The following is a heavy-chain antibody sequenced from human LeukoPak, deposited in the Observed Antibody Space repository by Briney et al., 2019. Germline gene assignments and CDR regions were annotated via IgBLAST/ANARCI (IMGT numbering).Heavy chain of an antibody. V-gene: IGHV3-48*01. CDR1: EFTFSSYS. J-gene: IGHJ4*02. D-gene: IGHD6-19*01. Sequence: TGGSLRLSCAASEFTFSSYSMNWVRQAPGKGLEWVSYITNSGNSKSYADSVKGRFTISRDNTKNSLYLQMNGLRAEDTAVYYCARESYNSGIDYWGQGTLVTVSS. CDR2: ITNSGNSK. CDR3: ARESYNSGIDY.